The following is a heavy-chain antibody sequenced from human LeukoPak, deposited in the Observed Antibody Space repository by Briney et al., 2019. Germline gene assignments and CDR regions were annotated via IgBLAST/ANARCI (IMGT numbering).Heavy chain of an antibody. D-gene: IGHD1-26*01. V-gene: IGHV3-21*01. CDR2: ISSSSSYI. Sequence: GGSLRLSCAASGFTFSSYSMNWVRQAPGKGLEWVSSISSSSSYIYYADSVKGRFTISRDNAKNSLYLQMNSLRAEDTAVYYCAKDISAGATTRRFFDFWGQGTLVTVSS. J-gene: IGHJ4*02. CDR3: AKDISAGATTRRFFDF. CDR1: GFTFSSYS.